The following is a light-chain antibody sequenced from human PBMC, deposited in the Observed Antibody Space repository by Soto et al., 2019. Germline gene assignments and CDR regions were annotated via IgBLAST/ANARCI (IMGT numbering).Light chain of an antibody. J-gene: IGKJ1*01. CDR2: KAS. Sequence: DIPMTQSPSTLSASVGDRVTITCRASQSISSWLAWYQQKPGKAPKLLIYKASYLESGVPSRFSGSGSGTEFTLNISSLQPDDFATYYCLQYNNWGTFGQGTKVEI. V-gene: IGKV1-5*03. CDR1: QSISSW. CDR3: LQYNNWGT.